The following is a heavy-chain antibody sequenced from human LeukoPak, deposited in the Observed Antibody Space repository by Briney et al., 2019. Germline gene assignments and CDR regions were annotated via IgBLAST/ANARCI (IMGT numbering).Heavy chain of an antibody. J-gene: IGHJ4*02. V-gene: IGHV3-74*01. Sequence: GGSLRLSCAASGFTFSRYSMHWVRQAPGKGLVWVSHVNGDGSGTDYADSVKGRFTISRDNAKNTLYLQMNSLRVEDTAVYYCVCLGLGGLSLDWGQGTLVTVSS. CDR1: GFTFSRYS. CDR2: VNGDGSGT. D-gene: IGHD3-16*01. CDR3: VCLGLGGLSLD.